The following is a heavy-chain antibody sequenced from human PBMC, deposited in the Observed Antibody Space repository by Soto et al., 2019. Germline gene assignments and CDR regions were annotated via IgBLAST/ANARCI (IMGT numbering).Heavy chain of an antibody. CDR3: AAELGFGKLSVV. CDR1: GDTFKNCV. D-gene: IGHD3-10*01. Sequence: SVKVSCKASGDTFKNCVISWVRQATGQGLEWMGGIIPLFGTTDFAQRFQGRLTITTDESATTAYMELSRLRSEDTATYYCAAELGFGKLSVVWGQGTTVTVSS. V-gene: IGHV1-69*05. CDR2: IIPLFGTT. J-gene: IGHJ6*02.